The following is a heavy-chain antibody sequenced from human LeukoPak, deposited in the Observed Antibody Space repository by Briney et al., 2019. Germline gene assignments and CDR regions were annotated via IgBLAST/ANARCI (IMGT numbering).Heavy chain of an antibody. Sequence: GGSLTLFCTVSGFTFSSYAMSWVRQAPGQGLEWVSAISGSGGSTYYANPVKGRFTISRDNSKNTLYLQMNSLRAEDTAVYYCANEGELIPIHYWGQGALVTAS. CDR3: ANEGELIPIHY. CDR2: ISGSGGST. D-gene: IGHD1-26*01. V-gene: IGHV3-23*01. CDR1: GFTFSSYA. J-gene: IGHJ4*02.